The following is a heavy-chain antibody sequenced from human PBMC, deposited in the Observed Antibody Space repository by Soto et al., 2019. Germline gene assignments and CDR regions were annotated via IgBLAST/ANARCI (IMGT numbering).Heavy chain of an antibody. Sequence: ASVKVSCKASGYTFTGYYMHWVRQAPGQGLEWMGWINPNSGGTNYAQKFQGWVTMTRDTSISTAYMELSRLRFDDTAVYFCARATQYSDILTGPPRWFDPWGQGTLVTVSS. J-gene: IGHJ5*02. CDR1: GYTFTGYY. CDR2: INPNSGGT. V-gene: IGHV1-2*04. D-gene: IGHD3-9*01. CDR3: ARATQYSDILTGPPRWFDP.